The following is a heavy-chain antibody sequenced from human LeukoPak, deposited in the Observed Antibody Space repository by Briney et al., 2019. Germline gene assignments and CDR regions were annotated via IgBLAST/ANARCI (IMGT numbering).Heavy chain of an antibody. V-gene: IGHV3-23*01. CDR3: AKARYCSSTSCYVFEY. D-gene: IGHD2-2*01. CDR2: ISTGGGST. CDR1: GFTFSSYA. Sequence: GGSLRLSCAASGFTFSSYAMSWVRQAPGKGLEWVSGISTGGGSTYYAESVKGRFTISRDNSKNTLYLQMNSLRAKDTAVYYCAKARYCSSTSCYVFEYWGQGTLVTVSS. J-gene: IGHJ4*02.